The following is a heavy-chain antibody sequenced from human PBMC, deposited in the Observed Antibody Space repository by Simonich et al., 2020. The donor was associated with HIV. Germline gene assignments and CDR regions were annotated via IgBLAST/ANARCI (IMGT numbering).Heavy chain of an antibody. CDR2: IHSYNGNT. CDR1: GFTFASFD. V-gene: IGHV1-18*01. CDR3: ARGGKHNFWSGHDGFDI. D-gene: IGHD3-3*01. Sequence: QVQMVQSGAEVKKPGASVKVSCKASGFTFASFDITWGRQAPGQGLEWMGLIHSYNGNTTYAQNLQGRVTMTTDTSTSTAYMELRSLRSDDTAVYYCARGGKHNFWSGHDGFDIWGQGTMVTVSS. J-gene: IGHJ3*02.